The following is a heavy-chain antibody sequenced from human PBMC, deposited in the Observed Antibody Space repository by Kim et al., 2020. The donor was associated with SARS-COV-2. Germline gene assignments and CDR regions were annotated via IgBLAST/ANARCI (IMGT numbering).Heavy chain of an antibody. J-gene: IGHJ3*02. V-gene: IGHV3-48*04. D-gene: IGHD3-22*01. CDR1: GFTFSDYS. CDR3: AREDDSAFDM. Sequence: GGSLRLSCAASGFTFSDYSMNWVRQAPGKGLEWVSYIRSIGGNMYYADSVKGRFTISRDNVRNSLYLQMNSLRAEDTAVYYCAREDDSAFDMWGRGTMVTVSS. CDR2: IRSIGGNM.